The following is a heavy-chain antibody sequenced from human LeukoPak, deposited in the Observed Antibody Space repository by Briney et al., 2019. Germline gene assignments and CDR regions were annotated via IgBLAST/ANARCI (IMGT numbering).Heavy chain of an antibody. V-gene: IGHV1-69*05. CDR1: GGTFSNYA. CDR2: IIPIFGTA. D-gene: IGHD3-3*01. Sequence: SVKVSCKAFGGTFSNYAITWVRQAPGQGLEWMGSIIPIFGTANYAQKFQGRVTITTDESTSTAYMELSSLRSEDTAVYYCARLSDLGAFRYYYMDGWGKGATVTVSS. J-gene: IGHJ6*03. CDR3: ARLSDLGAFRYYYMDG.